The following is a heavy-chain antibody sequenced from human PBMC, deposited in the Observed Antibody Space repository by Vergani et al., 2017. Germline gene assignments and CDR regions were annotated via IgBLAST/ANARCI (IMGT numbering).Heavy chain of an antibody. J-gene: IGHJ6*02. V-gene: IGHV1-46*01. CDR2: INPSGGST. Sequence: QVQLVQSGAEVKKPGASVKVSCKASGYTFTSYYMHWVRQAPGQGLEWMGIINPSGGSTSYAQKFQGRVTMTRDTSTSTVYMELSSLRSEDTAVYYCTVGATTYYYYYGMDVWGQGTTVTVSS. CDR3: TVGATTYYYYYGMDV. CDR1: GYTFTSYY. D-gene: IGHD1-26*01.